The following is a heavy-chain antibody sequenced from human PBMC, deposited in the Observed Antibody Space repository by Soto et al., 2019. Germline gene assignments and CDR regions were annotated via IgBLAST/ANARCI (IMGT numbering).Heavy chain of an antibody. CDR2: IYYLGST. J-gene: IGHJ4*02. D-gene: IGHD3-10*01. V-gene: IGHV4-59*01. CDR3: ARDGYDGSGSPYPAY. CDR1: GGSMSEYF. Sequence: SLTCSVSGGSMSEYFLSWIRQSPGKGLEWIGYIYYLGSTDYNPSLKSRVTISVDTSKRQFSLRPTSVTAADTAVYYCARDGYDGSGSPYPAYWGPGTQVTVSS.